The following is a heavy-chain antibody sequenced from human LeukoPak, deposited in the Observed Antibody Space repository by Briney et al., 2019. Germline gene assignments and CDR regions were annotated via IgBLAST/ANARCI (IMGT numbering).Heavy chain of an antibody. D-gene: IGHD5-12*01. CDR2: IKQDGSEK. V-gene: IGHV3-7*01. CDR3: ARWATARAGDAFDI. J-gene: IGHJ3*02. Sequence: GGSLRLSCAASGFTFSSYWMSWVRQAPGKGLEWVANIKQDGSEKYYVDSVKGRFTISRDNAKNSLYLQMNSLRAEDTAVYYCARWATARAGDAFDIWGQGTMVTVSS. CDR1: GFTFSSYW.